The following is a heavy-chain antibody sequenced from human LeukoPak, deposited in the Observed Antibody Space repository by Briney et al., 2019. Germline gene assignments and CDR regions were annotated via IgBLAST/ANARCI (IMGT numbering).Heavy chain of an antibody. J-gene: IGHJ5*02. CDR2: ISSASTTI. D-gene: IGHD3-22*01. CDR1: GFTFSSYS. Sequence: GGSLRLSCAASGFTFSSYSVNWLRQARGGGREGVSYISSASTTIYYADSVKGRFTISRDNAKNSLFLQMNSLRAEDTAVYYCAREQADDSSGYYWGWFDPWGQGTLVTVSS. V-gene: IGHV3-48*01. CDR3: AREQADDSSGYYWGWFDP.